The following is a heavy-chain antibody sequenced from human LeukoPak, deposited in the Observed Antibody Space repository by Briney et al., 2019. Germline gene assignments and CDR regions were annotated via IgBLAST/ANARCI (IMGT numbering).Heavy chain of an antibody. CDR3: ARDRGSYSDY. CDR1: GFTVSSTD. CDR2: IYSGGTT. V-gene: IGHV3-66*01. Sequence: GGSLRLSCVASGFTVSSTDMSWVRQAPGKGLEWVSVIYSGGTTSYADSVKGRFTISRDNAKNTLYLQMNSLRAEDTAVYYCARDRGSYSDYWGQGTLVTVSS. D-gene: IGHD3-16*01. J-gene: IGHJ4*02.